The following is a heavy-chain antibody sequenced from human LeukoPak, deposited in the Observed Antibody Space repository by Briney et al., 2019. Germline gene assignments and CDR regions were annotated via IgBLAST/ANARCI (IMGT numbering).Heavy chain of an antibody. CDR1: GFTFSSYA. CDR3: AREAGYPISDIVVVPAAESAYNWFDP. D-gene: IGHD2-2*01. J-gene: IGHJ5*02. V-gene: IGHV3-23*01. Sequence: GGSLRLSCAASGFTFSSYAMSWVRQAPGKGLEWVSAISGSGGSTYYADSVKGRFTISRDNAKNSLYLQMNSLRAEDTAVYYCAREAGYPISDIVVVPAAESAYNWFDPWGQGTLVTVSS. CDR2: ISGSGGST.